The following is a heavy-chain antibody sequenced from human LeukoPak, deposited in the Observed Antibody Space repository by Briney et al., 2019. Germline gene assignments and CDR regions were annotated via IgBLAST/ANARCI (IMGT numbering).Heavy chain of an antibody. V-gene: IGHV3-53*01. Sequence: GGSLRLSCAASGFTVSSNYMSWVRQAPGKGLGWVSVIYSGGSTYYADSVTGRFTISRDNSKNTLYLQMNSLRAEDTAVYYCARVRAYCGGDCYSGYYYYGMDVWGQGTTVTVSS. J-gene: IGHJ6*02. CDR1: GFTVSSNY. D-gene: IGHD2-21*02. CDR2: IYSGGST. CDR3: ARVRAYCGGDCYSGYYYYGMDV.